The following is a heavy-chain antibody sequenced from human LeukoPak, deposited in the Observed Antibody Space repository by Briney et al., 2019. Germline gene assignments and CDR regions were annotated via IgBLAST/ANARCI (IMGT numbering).Heavy chain of an antibody. Sequence: GGSLRLSCAASGCTFSSYAMTWVRQAPGKGLEWVSLISIGGITYYADSVKGRFTISRDNSKNTLYLQMNSLRAEDTAVYYCAKPLAPKTGYSSAANWGQGTLVTVSS. V-gene: IGHV3-23*01. CDR2: ISIGGIT. J-gene: IGHJ4*02. CDR3: AKPLAPKTGYSSAAN. CDR1: GCTFSSYA. D-gene: IGHD6-25*01.